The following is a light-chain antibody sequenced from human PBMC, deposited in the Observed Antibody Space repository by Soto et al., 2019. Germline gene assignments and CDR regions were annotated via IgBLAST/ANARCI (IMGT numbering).Light chain of an antibody. CDR2: DAS. J-gene: IGKJ3*01. V-gene: IGKV3D-20*02. CDR1: QSVSSY. Sequence: ENVLTQSPATLSVSPGERATLSCRASQSVSSYLAWFQQKPGQPPRLLIYDASSRPPGIPDRFSGSGSGTDFTLTISRLEPEDFAVYYCQQSATFAPGTKVDIK. CDR3: QQSAT.